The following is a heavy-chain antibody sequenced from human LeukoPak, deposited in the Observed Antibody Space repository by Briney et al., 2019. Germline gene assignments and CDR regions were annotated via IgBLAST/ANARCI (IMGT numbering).Heavy chain of an antibody. J-gene: IGHJ4*02. V-gene: IGHV1-2*06. D-gene: IGHD4-23*01. CDR2: INPNSGGT. CDR3: AREKYDGKSWDS. CDR1: GYAFTAYY. Sequence: ASVKVSCMASGYAFTAYYIHWVRQAPGQGLEWMGRINPNSGGTNYAQNFQGRVTMTRDTSISTAYMELTRLRSDDTAVYYCAREKYDGKSWDSWGQGTLVTVSS.